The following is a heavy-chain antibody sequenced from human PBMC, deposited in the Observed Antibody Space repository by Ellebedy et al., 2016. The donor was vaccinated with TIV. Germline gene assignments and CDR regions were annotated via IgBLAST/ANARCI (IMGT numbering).Heavy chain of an antibody. V-gene: IGHV1-18*04. Sequence: ASVKVSXXASVFTFTNYYIHWVRHAPGQGLEWMGWSTIYNGNTKYAQKFQGRVTMSADTSTTTAYMELRSLRSDDTAVYYCAREVGSSTGNWFDPWGQGTLVTVSS. CDR1: VFTFTNYY. D-gene: IGHD6-13*01. J-gene: IGHJ5*02. CDR3: AREVGSSTGNWFDP. CDR2: STIYNGNT.